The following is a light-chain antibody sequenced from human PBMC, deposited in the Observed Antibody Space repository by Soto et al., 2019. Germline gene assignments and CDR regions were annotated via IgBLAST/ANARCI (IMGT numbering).Light chain of an antibody. CDR3: QKYNSAPLT. CDR2: ATS. V-gene: IGKV1-27*01. J-gene: IGKJ4*01. Sequence: DGQMTQSPSSLSAFVGDRVTITCRASQGIAPYVAWFQQKPGKVPKLLIYATSTLQSGVPSRFSGSGSGTDFTLTISSLQPEDVGTYYCQKYNSAPLTFGGGTKVDIK. CDR1: QGIAPY.